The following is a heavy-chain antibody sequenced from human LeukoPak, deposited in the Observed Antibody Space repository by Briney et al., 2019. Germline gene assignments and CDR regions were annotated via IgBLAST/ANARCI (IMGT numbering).Heavy chain of an antibody. J-gene: IGHJ4*02. V-gene: IGHV1-2*02. CDR1: GYTFTGYY. CDR3: ARGPTIAVVTLPFDY. D-gene: IGHD4-23*01. CDR2: INPNGGGT. Sequence: EASVKVSCKASGYTFTGYYMHWVRQAPGQGLEWMGWINPNGGGTNYAQKFQGRVTMTRDTSISTAYMELSRLRSDDTAVYYCARGPTIAVVTLPFDYWGQGTLVTVSS.